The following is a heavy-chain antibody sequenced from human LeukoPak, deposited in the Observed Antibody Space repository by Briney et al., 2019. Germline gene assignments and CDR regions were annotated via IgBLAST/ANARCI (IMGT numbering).Heavy chain of an antibody. V-gene: IGHV4-30-4*01. CDR1: DGSISSNDYY. CDR2: IYFSGRT. J-gene: IGHJ4*02. D-gene: IGHD3-10*01. Sequence: PSETLSLTCTVSDGSISSNDYYWSWIRQPPGKGLEWIGYIYFSGRTSYNPSLKSRINMSVDTYNKQFSLKLSSATAADTAVYYCARVRPTGMVRGFIKNFFFDLWGQGTLVAVSS. CDR3: ARVRPTGMVRGFIKNFFFDL.